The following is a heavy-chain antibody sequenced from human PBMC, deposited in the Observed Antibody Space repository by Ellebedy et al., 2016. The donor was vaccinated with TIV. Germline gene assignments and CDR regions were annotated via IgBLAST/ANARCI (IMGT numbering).Heavy chain of an antibody. Sequence: ASVKVSCXASGYSFNSYGINWVRQAPGQGLEWMGWISVYNGNRNYAQKLQGRVTMTTDTSTSTAYMELRSLRSEDTAVYYCARVQLWPPSYFDYWGQGTLVTVSS. CDR3: ARVQLWPPSYFDY. J-gene: IGHJ4*02. CDR1: GYSFNSYG. D-gene: IGHD5-18*01. V-gene: IGHV1-18*01. CDR2: ISVYNGNR.